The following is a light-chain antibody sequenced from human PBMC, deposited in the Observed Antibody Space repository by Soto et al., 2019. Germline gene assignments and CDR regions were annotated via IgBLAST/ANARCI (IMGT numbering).Light chain of an antibody. CDR3: AAWDDRLSGPGYVV. CDR2: RNN. V-gene: IGLV1-47*01. CDR1: SSNIGSNY. Sequence: QSVLTQPPSASGTPGQRVTISCSGSSSNIGSNYVYWYQQLPGTAPKLLIYRNNQRPSGVPDRFSGSKSGTSASLAISGLRSEDEADYYCAAWDDRLSGPGYVVFGGGTKLTVL. J-gene: IGLJ2*01.